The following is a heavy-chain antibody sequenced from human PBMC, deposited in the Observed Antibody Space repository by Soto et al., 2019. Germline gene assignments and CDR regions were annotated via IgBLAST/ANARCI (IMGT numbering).Heavy chain of an antibody. CDR1: GFTFTSSA. V-gene: IGHV1-58*01. CDR2: IVVGSGNT. Sequence: QMQLVQSGPEVKKPGTSVKVSCKASGFTFTSSAVQWVRQARGQRLEWIGWIVVGSGNTNYAQKFQERVTITRDMSTSTAYMELSSLRSEDTAVYYCAADPGWELLTYAFDIWGQGTMVTVSS. CDR3: AADPGWELLTYAFDI. J-gene: IGHJ3*02. D-gene: IGHD1-26*01.